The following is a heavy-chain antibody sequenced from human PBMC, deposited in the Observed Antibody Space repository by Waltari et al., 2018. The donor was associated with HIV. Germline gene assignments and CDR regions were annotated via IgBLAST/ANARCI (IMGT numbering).Heavy chain of an antibody. CDR1: GYTFTDDY. V-gene: IGHV1-69-2*01. CDR2: VDPEDGET. CDR3: ATGVTTVTSPYYYYGMDV. D-gene: IGHD4-4*01. J-gene: IGHJ6*02. Sequence: EVQLVQSGAEVKKPGATVKISCTVSGYTFTDDYMHWVQQAPGNGREWMGLVDPEDGETIYAEKFQGRVTITADTSTDTAYMELSSLRSEDTAVYYCATGVTTVTSPYYYYGMDVWGQGTTVTVSS.